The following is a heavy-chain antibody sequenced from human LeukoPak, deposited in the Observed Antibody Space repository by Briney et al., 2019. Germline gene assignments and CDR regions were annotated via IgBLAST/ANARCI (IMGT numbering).Heavy chain of an antibody. CDR3: ARDNSYSSGWYGSWFDP. Sequence: GGSLRLSCAASGFTFSSYAMHWVRQAPGKGLEWVAVISYDGSNKYYADSVKGRFTISRDNSKNTLYLQMNSLRAEDTAVYYCARDNSYSSGWYGSWFDPWGQGTLVTASS. CDR1: GFTFSSYA. CDR2: ISYDGSNK. V-gene: IGHV3-30-3*01. J-gene: IGHJ5*02. D-gene: IGHD6-19*01.